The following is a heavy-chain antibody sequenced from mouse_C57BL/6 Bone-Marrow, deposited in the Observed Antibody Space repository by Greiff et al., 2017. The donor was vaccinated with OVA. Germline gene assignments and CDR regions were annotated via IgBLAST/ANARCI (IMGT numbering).Heavy chain of an antibody. J-gene: IGHJ3*01. Sequence: VMLVESGPGLVAPSQSLSITCTVSGFSLTSYGVDWVRQPPGKGLEWLGVIWGGGCTNSNSALMSRPSISKDNSKSQVFLKMNSLQTDDTAMYYGAKHRGYYGSSYVWFAYWGQGTLVTVSA. CDR3: AKHRGYYGSSYVWFAY. CDR1: GFSLTSYG. V-gene: IGHV2-9*01. CDR2: IWGGGCT. D-gene: IGHD1-1*01.